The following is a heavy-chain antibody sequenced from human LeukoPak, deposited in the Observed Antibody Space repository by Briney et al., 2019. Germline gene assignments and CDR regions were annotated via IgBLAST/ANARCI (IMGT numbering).Heavy chain of an antibody. J-gene: IGHJ5*02. Sequence: SETLSLTCTVSGGSISSYYWSWIRQPPGKGLEWIGYIYCSGSTNYNPSLKSRVTISVDTSKNQFSLKLSSVTAADAAVYYCARTIAVAVISWFNPWGQGTLVTVSS. CDR3: ARTIAVAVISWFNP. D-gene: IGHD6-19*01. CDR1: GGSISSYY. CDR2: IYCSGST. V-gene: IGHV4-59*12.